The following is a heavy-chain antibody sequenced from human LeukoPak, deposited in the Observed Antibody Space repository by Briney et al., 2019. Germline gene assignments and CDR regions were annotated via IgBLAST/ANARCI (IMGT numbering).Heavy chain of an antibody. V-gene: IGHV1-69*06. CDR3: ASVERGRYYYMDV. D-gene: IGHD3-10*01. Sequence: SVKVSCKASGGTFSTNTISWVRQAPGQGLEWMGGINPIFSTPNYAQKFQGRVTITADKSTSTAYMELSSLRSEDTAVYYCASVERGRYYYMDVWGKGTTVTVSS. CDR1: GGTFSTNT. CDR2: INPIFSTP. J-gene: IGHJ6*03.